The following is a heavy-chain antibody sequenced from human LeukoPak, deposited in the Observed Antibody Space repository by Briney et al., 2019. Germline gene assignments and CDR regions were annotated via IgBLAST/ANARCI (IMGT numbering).Heavy chain of an antibody. CDR3: ARDRGYSGYDALDY. Sequence: GGSLRLSCAASGFTFSSYGMHWVRQAPGKGLEWVAVISYDGSNKYYADSVKGRFTISRDNSKNTLYLQMNSLRAEDTAVYYCARDRGYSGYDALDYWGQGTLVTVSS. CDR1: GFTFSSYG. J-gene: IGHJ4*02. CDR2: ISYDGSNK. V-gene: IGHV3-30*03. D-gene: IGHD5-12*01.